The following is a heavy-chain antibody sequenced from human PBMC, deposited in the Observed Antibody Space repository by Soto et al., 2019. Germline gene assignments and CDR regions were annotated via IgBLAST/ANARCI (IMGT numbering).Heavy chain of an antibody. CDR2: IYYSVSP. CDR1: GDSNSSRSYY. Sequence: SETLALTCTVTGDSNSSRSYYWGWIRQPPGKGLEWIGSIYYSVSPYNKTSLRSRVSMSIDTSKDQFSLNLKSVTAADTALYFCARQRTSVVTQAYFDVWGPGSLVTVSS. CDR3: ARQRTSVVTQAYFDV. V-gene: IGHV4-39*01. J-gene: IGHJ4*02. D-gene: IGHD2-21*02.